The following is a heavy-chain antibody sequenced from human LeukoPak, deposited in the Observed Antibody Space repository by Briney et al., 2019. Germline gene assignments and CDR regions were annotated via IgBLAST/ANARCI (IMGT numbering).Heavy chain of an antibody. CDR1: GFTFSSYS. V-gene: IGHV3-66*02. D-gene: IGHD5-24*01. Sequence: GGSLRLSCAASGFTFSSYSMSWVRQAPGKGLEWVSVIYSGQNTYYADSVKGRFTISRDNSKNTVYLQMNRLRVEDTAVYYCARGLEMTDPFGYWSQGTLVTVSS. J-gene: IGHJ4*02. CDR3: ARGLEMTDPFGY. CDR2: IYSGQNT.